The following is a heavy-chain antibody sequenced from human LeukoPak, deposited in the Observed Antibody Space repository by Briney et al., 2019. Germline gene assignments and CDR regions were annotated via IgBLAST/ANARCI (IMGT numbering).Heavy chain of an antibody. V-gene: IGHV1-69*06. Sequence: SVKVSCKASGGTFSSYAISWVRQAPGQGLEWMGGIIPIFGTANYAQKFQGRVTITADKSTSTAYMELGSLRSEDTAVYYCARERTYCGGDCYSFDYWGQGTLVTVSS. CDR2: IIPIFGTA. J-gene: IGHJ4*02. CDR3: ARERTYCGGDCYSFDY. CDR1: GGTFSSYA. D-gene: IGHD2-21*02.